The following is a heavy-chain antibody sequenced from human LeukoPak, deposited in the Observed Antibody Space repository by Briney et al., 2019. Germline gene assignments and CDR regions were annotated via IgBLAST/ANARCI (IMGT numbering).Heavy chain of an antibody. Sequence: GGSLRLSCAASGFTFSSYGMNWVRQAPGKGLEWISYISSDNSIIYYADSVKGRFTISRDNAKNSLYLQMNSLRAEDTAVYYCARALLDMIVVDEGAFDIWGQGTMVTVSS. CDR3: ARALLDMIVVDEGAFDI. CDR2: ISSDNSII. J-gene: IGHJ3*02. V-gene: IGHV3-48*04. D-gene: IGHD3-22*01. CDR1: GFTFSSYG.